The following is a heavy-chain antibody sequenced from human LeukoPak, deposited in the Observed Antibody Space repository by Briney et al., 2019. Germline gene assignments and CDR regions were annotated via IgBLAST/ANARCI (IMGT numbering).Heavy chain of an antibody. V-gene: IGHV3-23*01. CDR1: GLTFSSYA. CDR2: ISGSGGST. Sequence: GGSLRLSCAASGLTFSSYAMSWVRQAPGKGLEWVSAISGSGGSTYYADSVKGRFTISRDNAKKSLYLQMNSLRAEDTAVYYCARGQLSYYYYYMDVWGKGTTVTVSS. J-gene: IGHJ6*03. CDR3: ARGQLSYYYYYMDV.